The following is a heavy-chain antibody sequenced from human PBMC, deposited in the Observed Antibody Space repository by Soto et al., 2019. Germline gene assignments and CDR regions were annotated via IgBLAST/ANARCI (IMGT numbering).Heavy chain of an antibody. V-gene: IGHV4-30-4*01. Sequence: SETLSLTCTVSGGSISRGDYYWSWIRQPPGKGLEWIGYIYYSGSTYYNPSLKSRVTISVDTSKNQFSLKLSSVTAADTAVYYCARGSSYDILTGQSTWFDPWGQGTLVTVSS. CDR2: IYYSGST. J-gene: IGHJ5*02. CDR3: ARGSSYDILTGQSTWFDP. CDR1: GGSISRGDYY. D-gene: IGHD3-9*01.